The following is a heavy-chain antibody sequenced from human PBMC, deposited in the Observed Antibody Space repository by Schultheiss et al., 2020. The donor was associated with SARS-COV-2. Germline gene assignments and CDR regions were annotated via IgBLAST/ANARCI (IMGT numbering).Heavy chain of an antibody. CDR3: ARGAKYCSSTSCYSWFFRYYFDY. Sequence: SETLSLTCAVYGGSFSGYYWSWIRQPPGKGLEWIGSIYYSGSTYYNPSLKSRVTISVDTSKNQFSLKLSSVTAADTAVYYCARGAKYCSSTSCYSWFFRYYFDYWGQGTLVTVSS. J-gene: IGHJ4*02. V-gene: IGHV4-34*01. D-gene: IGHD2-2*01. CDR1: GGSFSGYY. CDR2: IYYSGST.